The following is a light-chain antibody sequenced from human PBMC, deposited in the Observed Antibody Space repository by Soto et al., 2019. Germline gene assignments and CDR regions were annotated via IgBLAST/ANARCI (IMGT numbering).Light chain of an antibody. Sequence: DIQMTQSPSSLSASVGDRVTITCRASQNIKNYLIWFQHKPGKAPKLLIYAASSLQSGVPSRFSGTGSGTDFTLTISSLQPEDFATYSCQQSYTTPWTFVQGTKVDI. J-gene: IGKJ1*01. V-gene: IGKV1-39*01. CDR2: AAS. CDR3: QQSYTTPWT. CDR1: QNIKNY.